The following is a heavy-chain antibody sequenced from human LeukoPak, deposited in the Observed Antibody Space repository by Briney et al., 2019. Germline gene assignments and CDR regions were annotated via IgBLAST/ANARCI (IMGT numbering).Heavy chain of an antibody. CDR2: IIPIFGTA. V-gene: IGHV1-69*01. Sequence: SVKVSCKASGGTFSSYVISWVRQAPGQGLEWMGGIIPIFGTANYAQKFQGRVTITADESTSTAYMELSSLRSEGTAVYYCARGQQQLVLHWFDPWGQGTLVTVSS. J-gene: IGHJ5*02. CDR1: GGTFSSYV. D-gene: IGHD6-13*01. CDR3: ARGQQQLVLHWFDP.